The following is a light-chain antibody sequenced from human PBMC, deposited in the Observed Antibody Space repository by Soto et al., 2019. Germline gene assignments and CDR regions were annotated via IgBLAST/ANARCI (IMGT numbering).Light chain of an antibody. V-gene: IGKV4-1*01. CDR3: QQYYSTPWT. CDR1: PRVLYSSNNKNY. CDR2: WAS. Sequence: IVMTQSPDSLAVSLGERATINCKSSPRVLYSSNNKNYLAWYQQKPGQPPKLLIYWASTRESGVPDRFSGSGSGTDFTLTISSLQAEDVAVYYCQQYYSTPWTFGQGTKVDI. J-gene: IGKJ1*01.